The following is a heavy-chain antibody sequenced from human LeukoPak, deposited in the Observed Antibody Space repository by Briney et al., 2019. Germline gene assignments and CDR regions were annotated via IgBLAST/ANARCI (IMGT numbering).Heavy chain of an antibody. Sequence: MSGGSLRLSCAASGFTFSDYYMSWIRQAPGKGLEWVSYINSIGGALYYADSMKGLFTISKDNANKSLYLQMDRLRAEDTAVYYCARPGDTSGYYFHFDYWGQGTLVTVSS. CDR2: INSIGGAL. D-gene: IGHD3-22*01. CDR3: ARPGDTSGYYFHFDY. J-gene: IGHJ4*02. V-gene: IGHV3-11*01. CDR1: GFTFSDYY.